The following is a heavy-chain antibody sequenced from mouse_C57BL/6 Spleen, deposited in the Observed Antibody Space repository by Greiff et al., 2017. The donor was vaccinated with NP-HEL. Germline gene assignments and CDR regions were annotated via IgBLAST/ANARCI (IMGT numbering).Heavy chain of an antibody. CDR3: ARDYYGSNYFDY. CDR1: GYAFSSSW. D-gene: IGHD1-1*01. Sequence: LQESGPELVKPGASVKISCKASGYAFSSSWMNWVKQRPGKGLEWIGRIYPGDGDTNYNGKFKGKATLTADKSSSTAYMQLSSLTSEDSAVYFCARDYYGSNYFDYWGQGTTLTVAS. CDR2: IYPGDGDT. V-gene: IGHV1-82*01. J-gene: IGHJ2*01.